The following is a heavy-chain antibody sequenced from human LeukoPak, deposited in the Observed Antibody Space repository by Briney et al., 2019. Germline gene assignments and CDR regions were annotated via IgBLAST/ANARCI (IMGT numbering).Heavy chain of an antibody. CDR2: INPKSGST. Sequence: ASAKVSCKASGYTFTGYYMHWVRQAPGQGLEWMGWINPKSGSTNYAQKFQGSVTMTRDTSISTAYMELSRLRSDDTAVYYCTSSLEATILWGQGTLVTVSS. CDR3: TSSLEATIL. V-gene: IGHV1-2*02. J-gene: IGHJ4*02. D-gene: IGHD5-12*01. CDR1: GYTFTGYY.